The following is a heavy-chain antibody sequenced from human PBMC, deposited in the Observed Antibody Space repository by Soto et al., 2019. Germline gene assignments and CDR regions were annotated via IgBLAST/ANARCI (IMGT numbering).Heavy chain of an antibody. CDR2: ISSSSSYI. J-gene: IGHJ4*02. CDR3: ARDSFRGDTAVAPGLDY. D-gene: IGHD5-18*01. CDR1: GFTFSSYS. V-gene: IGHV3-21*01. Sequence: EVQLVESGGGLVKPGGSLRLSCAASGFTFSSYSMNWVRQAPGKGLEWVSSISSSSSYIYYADSVKGRFTISRDNAKNSQYRRRSSLRAEDTAVYYCARDSFRGDTAVAPGLDYWGQGTLVTVSS.